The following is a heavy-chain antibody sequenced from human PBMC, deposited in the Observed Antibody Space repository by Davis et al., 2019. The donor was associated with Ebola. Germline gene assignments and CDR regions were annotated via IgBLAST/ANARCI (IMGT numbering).Heavy chain of an antibody. Sequence: GESLKISCKTSGYTFTSYYIGWVRQMPGKGLEWMAFIRPRDSDTKYSPSFQGQVTISADRSTNTAYLQWSSLKASDTAMYYCARREGSSWHHFDAWGQGTQVTVSS. CDR2: IRPRDSDT. J-gene: IGHJ4*02. D-gene: IGHD6-13*01. V-gene: IGHV5-51*01. CDR3: ARREGSSWHHFDA. CDR1: GYTFTSYY.